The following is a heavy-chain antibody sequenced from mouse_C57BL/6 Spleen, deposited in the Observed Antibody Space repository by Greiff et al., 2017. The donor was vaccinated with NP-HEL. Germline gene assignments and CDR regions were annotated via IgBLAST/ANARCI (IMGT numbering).Heavy chain of an antibody. CDR2: IDPSDSET. J-gene: IGHJ4*01. D-gene: IGHD1-1*01. CDR3: ARRSLRGYAMDY. Sequence: QVQLQQPGAELVRPGSSVKLSCKASGYTFTSYWMHWVKQRPIQGLEWIGNIDPSDSETHYNQKFKDKATLTVDKSSSTAYMQLSSLTSEDSAVYYCARRSLRGYAMDYWGQGTSVTVSS. V-gene: IGHV1-52*01. CDR1: GYTFTSYW.